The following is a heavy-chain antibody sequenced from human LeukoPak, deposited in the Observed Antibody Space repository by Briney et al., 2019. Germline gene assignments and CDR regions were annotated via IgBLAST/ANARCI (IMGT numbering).Heavy chain of an antibody. CDR1: GGSISSYY. D-gene: IGHD4-11*01. V-gene: IGHV4-59*01. CDR3: ARSETHRDYYYYYYYMDV. Sequence: SETLSLTCTVSGGSISSYYWSWIRQPPGKGLEWIGYIYYSGSTNYNPSLKSRVTISVDTSKNQFPLKLSSVTAADTAVYYCARSETHRDYYYYYYYMDVWGKGTTVTVSS. CDR2: IYYSGST. J-gene: IGHJ6*03.